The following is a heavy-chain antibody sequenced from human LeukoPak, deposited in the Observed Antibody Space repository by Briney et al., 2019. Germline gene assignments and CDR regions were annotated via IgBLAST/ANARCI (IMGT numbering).Heavy chain of an antibody. V-gene: IGHV4-34*01. D-gene: IGHD2-2*01. CDR3: ASEVIRYCSSTSCSEADY. Sequence: PSEPLSLTCAVYGGSFSGYYWSWIRQPPGKGLEWIGEINHSGSTNYNPSLKSPVTISVATSKNQFYLKLSSVTGADTAVYYCASEVIRYCSSTSCSEADYWGQGTLVTVSS. CDR2: INHSGST. CDR1: GGSFSGYY. J-gene: IGHJ4*02.